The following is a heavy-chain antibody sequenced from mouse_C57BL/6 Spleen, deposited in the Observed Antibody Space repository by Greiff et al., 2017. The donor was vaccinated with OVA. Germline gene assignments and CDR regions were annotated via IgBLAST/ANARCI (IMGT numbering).Heavy chain of an antibody. CDR3: ARGYGSRYWYFDV. J-gene: IGHJ1*03. V-gene: IGHV1-64*01. Sequence: VQLQQPGAELVKPGASVKLSCKASGYTFTSYWMHWVKQRPGQGLEWIGMIHPNSGSTNYNEKFKSKATLTVDKSSSTAYMQLSSLTSEDSAVYYCARGYGSRYWYFDVWGTGTTVTVSS. D-gene: IGHD1-1*01. CDR1: GYTFTSYW. CDR2: IHPNSGST.